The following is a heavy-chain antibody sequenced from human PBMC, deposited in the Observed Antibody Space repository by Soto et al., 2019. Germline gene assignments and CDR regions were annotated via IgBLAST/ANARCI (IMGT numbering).Heavy chain of an antibody. CDR1: GFTFSSYA. CDR2: ISGSGGST. V-gene: IGHV3-23*01. CDR3: AKDLDVGAVRREVLRFLEWSSRGKYYYYGMDV. J-gene: IGHJ6*02. D-gene: IGHD3-3*01. Sequence: EVQLLESGGGLVQPGGSLRLSCAASGFTFSSYAMSWVRQAPGKGLEWVSAISGSGGSTYYADSVKGRFTISRDNSKNTLYLQMNSLRAEDTAVYYCAKDLDVGAVRREVLRFLEWSSRGKYYYYGMDVWGQGTTVTVSS.